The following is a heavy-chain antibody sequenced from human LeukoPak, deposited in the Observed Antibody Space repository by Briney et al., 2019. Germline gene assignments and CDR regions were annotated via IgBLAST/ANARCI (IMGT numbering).Heavy chain of an antibody. D-gene: IGHD3-10*01. J-gene: IGHJ3*02. CDR2: ISSSSSYI. V-gene: IGHV3-21*01. CDR1: GFTFSSYS. Sequence: GVLRLSCAASGFTFSSYSMNWVRQAPGKGLEWVSSISSSSSYIYHADSVKGRFTISRDNAKNSLYLQMNSLRAEDTAVYYCASNSPIYRYYYGSGSYSAGAFDIWGQGTMVTVSS. CDR3: ASNSPIYRYYYGSGSYSAGAFDI.